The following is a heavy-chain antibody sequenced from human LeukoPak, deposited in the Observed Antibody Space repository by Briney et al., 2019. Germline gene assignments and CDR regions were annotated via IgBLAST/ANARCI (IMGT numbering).Heavy chain of an antibody. CDR1: GYTFTSYY. CDR3: ARGAADGYSSYFDY. D-gene: IGHD3-22*01. Sequence: ASVKVSYKASGYTFTSYYIHWVRQAPGQGLEWMGIINPSGGSTTYAQNFQGRVTMTRDTSTSTVYMELSSLRSEDTAVYYCARGAADGYSSYFDYWGQGTLVTVSS. CDR2: INPSGGST. J-gene: IGHJ4*02. V-gene: IGHV1-46*01.